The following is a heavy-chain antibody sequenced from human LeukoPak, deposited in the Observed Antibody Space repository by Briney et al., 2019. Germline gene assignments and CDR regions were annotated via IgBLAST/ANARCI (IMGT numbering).Heavy chain of an antibody. CDR2: IYYSGST. V-gene: IGHV4-59*01. J-gene: IGHJ3*02. CDR1: GGSISSYY. Sequence: SETLSLTCTVSGGSISSYYWSWIRQPPGKGLEWIGYIYYSGSTNYNPSLKSRVTISVDTSKNQFSLKLSSVTAADTAVYYCTLAGGDAFDIWGQGTMVTVSS. D-gene: IGHD2-15*01. CDR3: TLAGGDAFDI.